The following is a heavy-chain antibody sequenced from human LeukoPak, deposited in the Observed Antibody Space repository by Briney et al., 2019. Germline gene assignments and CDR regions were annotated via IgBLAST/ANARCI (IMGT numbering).Heavy chain of an antibody. J-gene: IGHJ6*02. D-gene: IGHD3-10*01. V-gene: IGHV4-31*03. CDR3: ARDPGGYGELCGTSGLDV. CDR1: GDSINSGGYY. Sequence: PSETLSLTCTVSGDSINSGGYYWSWIRQHPGKGLEWIGFIYYTGYTYSNPSLKSRFAISLDTSKNQFSLKLNSVTAADTAVYYWARDPGGYGELCGTSGLDVWGQGTTVLVSS. CDR2: IYYTGYT.